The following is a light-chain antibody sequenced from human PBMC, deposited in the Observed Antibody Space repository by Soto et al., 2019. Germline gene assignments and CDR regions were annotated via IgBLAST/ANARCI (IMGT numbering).Light chain of an antibody. Sequence: QSVLTQPPSASGTPGQRVTISCSGSSCNIGSNTVNWYQQLPGTAPTLLIYRNNQRPSGVPDRFSGSKSGTSASLAISGLQSEDEAYYYCAAWDDSLNGWVFGGGTQLTVL. J-gene: IGLJ7*01. CDR3: AAWDDSLNGWV. V-gene: IGLV1-44*01. CDR1: SCNIGSNT. CDR2: RNN.